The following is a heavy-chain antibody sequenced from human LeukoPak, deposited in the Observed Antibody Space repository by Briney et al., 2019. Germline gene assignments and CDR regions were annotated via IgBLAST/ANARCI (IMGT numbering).Heavy chain of an antibody. Sequence: PSQTLSLTCTVSGGSISSGSYYWSWIRQSPEKGLEWIGRIYTSGTTNYNPSLKSRVTISVDTSKNQFSLQMSSVTAADTAVYYCAREAIYWGQGTLVTVSS. J-gene: IGHJ4*02. V-gene: IGHV4-61*02. CDR3: AREAIY. CDR1: GGSISSGSYY. CDR2: IYTSGTT.